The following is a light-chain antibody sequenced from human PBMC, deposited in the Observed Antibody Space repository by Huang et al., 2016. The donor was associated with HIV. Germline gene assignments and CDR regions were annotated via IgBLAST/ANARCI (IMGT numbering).Light chain of an antibody. CDR3: LQHNGHPLT. CDR1: QGISNL. J-gene: IGKJ4*01. V-gene: IGKV1-17*03. Sequence: DIQMTQSPSVMSASVGDRVTISCRASQGISNLLVWFQQKPGRVPKRLIHDASSLESGVPTRFIGSGSGTEFTLTINSLQPEDFATYYCLQHNGHPLTFGGGTRVEIK. CDR2: DAS.